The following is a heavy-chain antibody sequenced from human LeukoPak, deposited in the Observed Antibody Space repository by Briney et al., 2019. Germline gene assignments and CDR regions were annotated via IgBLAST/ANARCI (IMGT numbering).Heavy chain of an antibody. CDR2: IYHSGST. D-gene: IGHD1/OR15-1a*01. J-gene: IGHJ2*01. CDR1: GGSISSGGYY. Sequence: PSQTLSLTCTASGGSISSGGYYWSWIRQPPGKGLEWIGYIYHSGSTYYNPSLKSRVTISVDTSKNQFSLKLSSVTAADTAVYYCARPATGASDYWYFDLWGRGTLVTVSS. CDR3: ARPATGASDYWYFDL. V-gene: IGHV4-30-2*01.